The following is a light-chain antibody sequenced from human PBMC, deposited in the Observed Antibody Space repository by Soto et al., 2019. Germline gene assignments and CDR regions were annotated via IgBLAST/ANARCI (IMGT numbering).Light chain of an antibody. V-gene: IGLV2-14*01. J-gene: IGLJ1*01. CDR2: DVS. Sequence: QSALTQPASVSGSPGQSIPISCTGTTRDVGGYNYVSWYQQHPGKAPKLMIYDVSNRPSGVSNRFSGSKSGNTASLTISGLQAEDEADYYCSSYTSSSTRVFGTGTKVTVL. CDR1: TRDVGGYNY. CDR3: SSYTSSSTRV.